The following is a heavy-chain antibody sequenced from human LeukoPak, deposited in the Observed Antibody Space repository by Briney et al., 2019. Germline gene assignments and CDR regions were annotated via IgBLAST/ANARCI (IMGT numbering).Heavy chain of an antibody. Sequence: GGSLRLSGAASGFTFSSYGMHWVRQAPGKGLEWVAVISYDGSNKYYADSVKGRFTISRDNSKNTLYLQMNSLRAEDTAVYYCAKGHYYDSSAYYWRDYWGQGTLVTVSS. D-gene: IGHD3-22*01. CDR1: GFTFSSYG. CDR3: AKGHYYDSSAYYWRDY. J-gene: IGHJ4*02. V-gene: IGHV3-30*18. CDR2: ISYDGSNK.